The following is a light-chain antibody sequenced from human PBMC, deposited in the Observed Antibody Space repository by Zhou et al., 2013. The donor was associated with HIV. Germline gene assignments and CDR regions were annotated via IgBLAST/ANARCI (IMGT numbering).Light chain of an antibody. CDR1: QGISSY. CDR2: ATS. V-gene: IGKV1-9*01. CDR3: QNYNDYVWT. Sequence: DIQLTQSPSFLSASVGDRVTITCRASQGISSYLAWYQQKPGKAPKFLIYATSTLQSGVPSRFSGSGSGTEFTLTINSLQPEDFATFYCQNYNDYVWTFGQGTKVEI. J-gene: IGKJ1*01.